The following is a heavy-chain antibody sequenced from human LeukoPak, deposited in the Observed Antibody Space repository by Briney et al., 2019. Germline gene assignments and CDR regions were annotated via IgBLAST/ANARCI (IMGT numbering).Heavy chain of an antibody. CDR2: ISDRGDIT. CDR3: AKRVVAAGIAGKAYDY. Sequence: GGSLRLSCAASGFTFTNYAIYWVRQAPGKGLEWVSSISDRGDITYYADSVKGRFTISRDNSKNTLYLQMSSLRVEDTAVFYCAKRVVAAGIAGKAYDYWGQGTLVTVSS. J-gene: IGHJ4*02. V-gene: IGHV3-23*01. CDR1: GFTFTNYA. D-gene: IGHD2-15*01.